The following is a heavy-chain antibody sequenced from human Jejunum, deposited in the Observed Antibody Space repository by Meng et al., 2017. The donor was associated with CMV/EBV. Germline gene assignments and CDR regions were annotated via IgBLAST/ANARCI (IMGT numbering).Heavy chain of an antibody. Sequence: SCAASGFTFSSYGIHWVRQAPGKGLEWVAFIQYDGSKESYADSVKGRFTISRDNSKNTLYLQMNSLRGEDTALYYCARGVNYGMDVWGQGTTVTVSS. V-gene: IGHV3-30*02. CDR1: GFTFSSYG. D-gene: IGHD3-10*01. CDR2: IQYDGSKE. J-gene: IGHJ6*02. CDR3: ARGVNYGMDV.